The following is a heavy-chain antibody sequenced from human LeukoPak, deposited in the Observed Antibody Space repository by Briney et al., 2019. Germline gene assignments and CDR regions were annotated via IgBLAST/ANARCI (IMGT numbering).Heavy chain of an antibody. D-gene: IGHD6-19*01. V-gene: IGHV3-74*01. CDR1: GFTFSSYW. CDR3: ARAGEQWLASAEYFQH. J-gene: IGHJ1*01. CDR2: INSDGSST. Sequence: PGGSLRLSGAASGFTFSSYWMHWVRQAPGKGLVWVSRINSDGSSTSYADSVKGRFTISRDNAKNTLYLQMNSLRAEDTAVYYCARAGEQWLASAEYFQHWGQGTLVTVSS.